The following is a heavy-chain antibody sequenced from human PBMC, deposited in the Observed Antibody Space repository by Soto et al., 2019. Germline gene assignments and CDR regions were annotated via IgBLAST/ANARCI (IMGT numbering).Heavy chain of an antibody. Sequence: QVPLVQSGAEVKKPGASVKLSCRTSGYTFTHYYIHWVRQAPGQGLEWLAIINPASGSTNYAQDFQGRVTLTMDTSTTTVYMELSGLRAEDTAIFYCARDLAAGDYWGQGTLVTVSS. CDR3: ARDLAAGDY. CDR2: INPASGST. V-gene: IGHV1-46*01. CDR1: GYTFTHYY. J-gene: IGHJ4*02. D-gene: IGHD6-13*01.